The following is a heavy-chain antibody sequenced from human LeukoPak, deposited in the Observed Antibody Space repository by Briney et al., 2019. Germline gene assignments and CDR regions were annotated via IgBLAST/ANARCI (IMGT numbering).Heavy chain of an antibody. D-gene: IGHD2-2*02. CDR2: IYHSGST. J-gene: IGHJ3*02. CDR3: ARVPGYCSSTSCYMGAFDI. Sequence: SETLSLTCAVSGGSISSGGYSWSWIRQPPGKGLEWIGYIYHSGSTYYNPSLKSRVTISVDRSKNQFSLKLSSVTAADTAVYYCARVPGYCSSTSCYMGAFDIWGQGTMVTVSS. V-gene: IGHV4-30-2*01. CDR1: GGSISSGGYS.